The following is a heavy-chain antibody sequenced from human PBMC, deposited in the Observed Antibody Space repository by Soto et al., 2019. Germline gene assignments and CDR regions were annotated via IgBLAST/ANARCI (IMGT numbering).Heavy chain of an antibody. CDR3: AKDPRYYGSGSYLSRGGDAFDI. D-gene: IGHD3-10*01. CDR1: GFTFSSYA. CDR2: ISGSGGST. V-gene: IGHV3-23*01. Sequence: GGSLRLSCAASGFTFSSYAMSWVRQAPGKGLEWVSAISGSGGSTYYADSVKGRFTISRDNSKNTLYLQMNSLRAEDTAVYYCAKDPRYYGSGSYLSRGGDAFDIWGQGTMVTVSS. J-gene: IGHJ3*02.